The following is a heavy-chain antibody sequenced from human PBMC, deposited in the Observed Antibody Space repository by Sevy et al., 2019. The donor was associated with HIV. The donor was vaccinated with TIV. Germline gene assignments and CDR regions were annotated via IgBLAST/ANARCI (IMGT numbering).Heavy chain of an antibody. Sequence: GGSLRLSCAASGFTFSGSAMHWVRQASGKGLEWVGRIRSKANSYATAYAASVKGRFTISSDDSKNTAYLQMNSLKTEDTAVYYCTSRDYYDSSGSMGHWGQGTLVTVSS. J-gene: IGHJ4*02. CDR3: TSRDYYDSSGSMGH. CDR2: IRSKANSYAT. D-gene: IGHD3-22*01. V-gene: IGHV3-73*01. CDR1: GFTFSGSA.